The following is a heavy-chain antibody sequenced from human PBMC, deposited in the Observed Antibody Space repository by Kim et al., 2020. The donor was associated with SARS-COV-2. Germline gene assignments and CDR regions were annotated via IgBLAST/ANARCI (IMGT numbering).Heavy chain of an antibody. CDR3: AGGNWWLFDY. V-gene: IGHV4-59*01. CDR1: GGSISSYY. D-gene: IGHD1-26*01. Sequence: SETLSLTCTVSGGSISSYYWSWIRQPPGKGLEWIGYIYYSGSTNYNPSLKSRVTISVDTSKNQFSLKLSSVTAADTAVYYCAGGNWWLFDYWGQGTLVTV. CDR2: IYYSGST. J-gene: IGHJ4*02.